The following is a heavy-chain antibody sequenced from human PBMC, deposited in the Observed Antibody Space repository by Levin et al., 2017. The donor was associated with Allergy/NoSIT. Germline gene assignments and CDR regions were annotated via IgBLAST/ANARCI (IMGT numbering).Heavy chain of an antibody. Sequence: GGSLRLSCAASGFTFSDYYMSWIRQAPGKGLEWVSYIGTSGSTIYYADSVKGRFTISRDNAKNSLYLQMNSLRAEDTAVYYCASALPPFTYYYGMDVWGQGTTVTVSS. CDR2: IGTSGSTI. J-gene: IGHJ6*02. V-gene: IGHV3-11*01. CDR1: GFTFSDYY. CDR3: ASALPPFTYYYGMDV.